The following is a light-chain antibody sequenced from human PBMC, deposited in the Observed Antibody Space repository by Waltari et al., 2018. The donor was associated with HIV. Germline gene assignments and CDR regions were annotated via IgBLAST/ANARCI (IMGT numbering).Light chain of an antibody. CDR3: STWDYRLRAVV. CDR1: NHNIESYA. Sequence: QSALTQEASVSGNVGQQVTLSCIRNNHNIESYAVGWYQQISHGAPRTVMFGNSLPSGIPDRFSGSKSGTTASLTISGLQPEDEADYYCSTWDYRLRAVVFGGGTKLTVL. J-gene: IGLJ2*01. V-gene: IGLV1-44*01. CDR2: GNS.